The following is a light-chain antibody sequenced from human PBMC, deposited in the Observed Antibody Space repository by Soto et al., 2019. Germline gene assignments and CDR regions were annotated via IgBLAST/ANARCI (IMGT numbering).Light chain of an antibody. CDR3: QQYKNWPPIS. V-gene: IGKV3-15*01. J-gene: IGKJ5*01. Sequence: VMTQSPATLSVSPWERATLSCRASQNLRSSLAWYQQKPGQAPRLLIYGASTRATGIPARFSGSGSGTEFTLTITGLQSEDFAVYYCQQYKNWPPISFGQGTRLEIK. CDR1: QNLRSS. CDR2: GAS.